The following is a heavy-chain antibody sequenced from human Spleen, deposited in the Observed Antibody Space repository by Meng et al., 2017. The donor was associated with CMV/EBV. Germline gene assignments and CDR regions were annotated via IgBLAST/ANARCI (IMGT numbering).Heavy chain of an antibody. CDR1: GFTFSSYS. CDR3: ASQGNLYCSSTSCYTDDY. CDR2: ISSSSSYI. D-gene: IGHD2-2*02. Sequence: ETLSLTCAASGFTFSSYSMNWVRQAPGKGLEWVSSISSSSSYIYYADSVKGRFTISRDNAKNSLYLQMNSLRAEDTAVYYCASQGNLYCSSTSCYTDDYWGQGTLVTVSS. V-gene: IGHV3-21*01. J-gene: IGHJ4*02.